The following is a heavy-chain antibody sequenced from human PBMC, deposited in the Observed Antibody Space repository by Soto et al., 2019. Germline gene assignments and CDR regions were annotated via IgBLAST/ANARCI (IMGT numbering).Heavy chain of an antibody. D-gene: IGHD6-13*01. CDR3: ARDHSSYGMDV. Sequence: SETLSLTCTVSGGSISSGGYYWSWIRQHPGKGLEWIGYIYYSGSTYYNPSLKSRVTISVDTSKNQFSLKLSSVTAADTAVYYCARDHSSYGMDVWGQGTTVTVSS. CDR2: IYYSGST. J-gene: IGHJ6*02. CDR1: GGSISSGGYY. V-gene: IGHV4-31*03.